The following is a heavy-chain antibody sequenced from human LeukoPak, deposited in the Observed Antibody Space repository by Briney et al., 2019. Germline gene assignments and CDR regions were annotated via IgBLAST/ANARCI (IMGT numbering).Heavy chain of an antibody. CDR3: ARLGTIFGVVERVWFDP. CDR2: IYHSGST. V-gene: IGHV4-38-2*01. J-gene: IGHJ5*02. CDR1: GYSISSGYY. D-gene: IGHD3-3*01. Sequence: PSETLSLTCAVSGYSISSGYYRGWIPQPPGQGLEGIGSIYHSGSTYYNPSLKSRVTISVDTSKNQFSLKLSSVTAADTAVYYCARLGTIFGVVERVWFDPWGQGTLVTVSS.